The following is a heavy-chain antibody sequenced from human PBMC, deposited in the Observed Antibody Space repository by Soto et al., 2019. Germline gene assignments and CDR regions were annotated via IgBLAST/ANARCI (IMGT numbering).Heavy chain of an antibody. CDR1: GFTFSSYE. J-gene: IGHJ4*02. Sequence: VQLVESGGGVVQPGRSLRLSCAASGFTFSSYEMNWVRQAPGKGLEWVSYISSTGSTIYYADSVKGRFTISRDNAKNSLYLEMNSLGAEDTAVYYCAKDSSTSSQFDYWGQGTMVTVSS. CDR3: AKDSSTSSQFDY. D-gene: IGHD2-2*01. CDR2: ISSTGSTI. V-gene: IGHV3-48*03.